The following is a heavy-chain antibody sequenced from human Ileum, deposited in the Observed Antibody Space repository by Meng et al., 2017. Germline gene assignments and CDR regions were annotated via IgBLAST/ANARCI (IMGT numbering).Heavy chain of an antibody. D-gene: IGHD1-14*01. J-gene: IGHJ4*02. V-gene: IGHV4-61*01. CDR1: GGSASSGSFY. Sequence: QGHLKESGPRLVRPSQILALSGTVSGGSASSGSFYWRWIRQPPGKGLECIGHIYYSGSTNYNPSLKSRVTISVDMSKNQFSLKLNSVTAADTAIYFCARSSTPPASYFSDYWGQGTLVTVSS. CDR2: IYYSGST. CDR3: ARSSTPPASYFSDY.